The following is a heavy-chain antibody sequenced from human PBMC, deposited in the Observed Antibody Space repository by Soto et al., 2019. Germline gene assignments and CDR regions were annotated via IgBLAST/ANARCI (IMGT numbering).Heavy chain of an antibody. CDR1: GYTFTSYA. V-gene: IGHV1-3*01. CDR2: INAGNGNT. CDR3: ARDHLYWRSTSRSAIVYGMDV. J-gene: IGHJ6*02. Sequence: QVQLVQSGAEVKKPGASVKVSCKASGYTFTSYAMHWVRQAPGQRLEWMGWINAGNGNTKYSQKFQGRVTITRDTYASTAYMELSCLRCGATDVYYSARDHLYWRSTSRSAIVYGMDVCCQGTTVSGSS. D-gene: IGHD2-2*01.